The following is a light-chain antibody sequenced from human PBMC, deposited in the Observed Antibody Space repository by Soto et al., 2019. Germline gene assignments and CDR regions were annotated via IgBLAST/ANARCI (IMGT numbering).Light chain of an antibody. CDR3: ATWDDSLNGWV. Sequence: QSALTQPPSASGTPGQRVTISCSGSSSNIGSNTVNWCQQLPGTAPKLLIYSNDQRPSGVPDRFSGSKSGTSASLAISGLQSEDEADYYCATWDDSLNGWVFGGGTKLTVL. J-gene: IGLJ3*02. CDR1: SSNIGSNT. V-gene: IGLV1-44*01. CDR2: SND.